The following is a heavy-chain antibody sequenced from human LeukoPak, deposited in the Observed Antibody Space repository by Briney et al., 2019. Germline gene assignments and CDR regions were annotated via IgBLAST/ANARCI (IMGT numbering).Heavy chain of an antibody. Sequence: PSETLSLTCAVSGGSFSGYYWYWIRQPPGKGLEWIGEINHGESTNYNPSLKSRATLSVDTSKNQFSLKLTSVIAADTAVYYCARGRTYYYDTSGYYPSIYYGMDVWGQGTTVIVSS. CDR1: GGSFSGYY. D-gene: IGHD3-22*01. CDR3: ARGRTYYYDTSGYYPSIYYGMDV. V-gene: IGHV4-34*01. CDR2: INHGEST. J-gene: IGHJ6*02.